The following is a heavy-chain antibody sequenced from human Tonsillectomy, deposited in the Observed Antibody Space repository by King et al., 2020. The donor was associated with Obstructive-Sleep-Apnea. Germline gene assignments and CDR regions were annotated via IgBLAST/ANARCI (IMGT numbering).Heavy chain of an antibody. CDR2: INHSGST. CDR1: GGSFSGYY. V-gene: IGHV4-34*01. Sequence: VQLQQWGAGLLKPSETLSLTCAVYGGSFSGYYWSWIRQPPGKGLEWIWEINHSGSTNYNPSLKSRVTISVDTSKNKFSLKLSSVTAADTAVYYCAGDYGGNSAYWGQGTLVTVSS. CDR3: AGDYGGNSAY. D-gene: IGHD4-23*01. J-gene: IGHJ4*02.